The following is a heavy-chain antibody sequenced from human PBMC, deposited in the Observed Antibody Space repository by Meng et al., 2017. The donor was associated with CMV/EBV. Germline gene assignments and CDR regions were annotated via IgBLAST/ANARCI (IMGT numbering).Heavy chain of an antibody. J-gene: IGHJ4*02. V-gene: IGHV4-39*07. CDR2: IYYSGST. Sequence: LQLQASGPGLVKPSETLSLTCTHTGGSISNSTYYWGWIRQPPGKGLEWIGMIYYSGSTYYNPSLKSRVSISVDTTKNQFSRKLNSVTAADTAVYYCARSSYSSAWPTYYFDYWGQGTLVTVSS. CDR1: GGSISNSTYY. CDR3: ARSSYSSAWPTYYFDY. D-gene: IGHD6-19*01.